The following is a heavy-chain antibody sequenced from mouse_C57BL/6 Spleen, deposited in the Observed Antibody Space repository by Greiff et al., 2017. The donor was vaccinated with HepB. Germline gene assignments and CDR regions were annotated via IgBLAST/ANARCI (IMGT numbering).Heavy chain of an antibody. V-gene: IGHV1-7*01. D-gene: IGHD2-3*01. CDR2: INPSSGYT. Sequence: QVHVKQSGAELAKPGASVKLSCKASGYTFTSYWMHWVKQRPGQGLEWIGYINPSSGYTKYNQKFKDKATLTADKSSSTAYMQLSSLTYEDSAVYYCARAGDGYYDAMDYWGQGTSVTVSS. J-gene: IGHJ4*01. CDR1: GYTFTSYW. CDR3: ARAGDGYYDAMDY.